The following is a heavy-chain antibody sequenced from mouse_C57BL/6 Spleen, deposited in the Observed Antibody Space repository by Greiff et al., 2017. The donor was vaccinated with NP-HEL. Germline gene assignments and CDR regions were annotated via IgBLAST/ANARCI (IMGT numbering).Heavy chain of an antibody. J-gene: IGHJ2*01. CDR3: VRHTIGDY. Sequence: EVQGVESGGGLVQPKGSLKLSCAASGFSFTTYAMNWVRQAPGKGLEWVARIRSKSNNYATYYADSVKDRFTISRDDSESMLYLQMNNLKTEETAMDYCVRHTIGDYWGQGTTLTVSS. CDR2: IRSKSNNYAT. CDR1: GFSFTTYA. V-gene: IGHV10-1*01.